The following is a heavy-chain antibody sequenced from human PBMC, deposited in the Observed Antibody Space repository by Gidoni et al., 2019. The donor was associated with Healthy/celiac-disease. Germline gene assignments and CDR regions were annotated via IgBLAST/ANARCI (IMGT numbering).Heavy chain of an antibody. CDR2: IYYSGRT. CDR1: GGSIRSSSYY. Sequence: QLQLQESGPGLVTPSETLSLTCTVPGGSIRSSSYYWGWIRQPPGKGLEWIGSIYYSGRTYYNPSLKSRVTISVDTSKNQFSLKLSSVTAADTAVYYCARHEPGTPKSTMYYDYVWGSYPARGGIDYWGQGTLVTVSS. CDR3: ARHEPGTPKSTMYYDYVWGSYPARGGIDY. V-gene: IGHV4-39*01. J-gene: IGHJ4*02. D-gene: IGHD3-16*02.